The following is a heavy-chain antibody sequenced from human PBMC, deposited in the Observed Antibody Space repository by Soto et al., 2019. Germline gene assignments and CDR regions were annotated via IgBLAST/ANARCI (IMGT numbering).Heavy chain of an antibody. CDR3: SKDAPRFHDDLNYCGDQDASDI. CDR1: GFTFSSYA. Sequence: GGSLRLSCAASGFTFSSYAMSWVRQAPVKGLAWVPAISGSGGSTYYADSVKGRFTISRDNSKNPLYLQMNSLRAEDTDVYYCSKDAPRFHDDLNYCGDQDASDIWGQGTMVTVSS. V-gene: IGHV3-23*01. D-gene: IGHD1-7*01. J-gene: IGHJ3*02. CDR2: ISGSGGST.